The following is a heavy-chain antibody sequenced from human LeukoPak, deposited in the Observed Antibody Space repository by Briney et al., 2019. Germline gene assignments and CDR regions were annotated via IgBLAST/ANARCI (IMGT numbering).Heavy chain of an antibody. V-gene: IGHV4-31*03. CDR3: ARCPKGSRFGELFDY. CDR2: IYYSGST. CDR1: GGSISSGGYY. J-gene: IGHJ4*02. D-gene: IGHD3-10*01. Sequence: SQTLSLTCTVSGGSISSGGYYWSWIRQHPGKGLEWIGYIYYSGSTYYNPSLKSRVTISVDTSKNQFSLKLSSVTAADTAVYYCARCPKGSRFGELFDYWGQGTLVTVSS.